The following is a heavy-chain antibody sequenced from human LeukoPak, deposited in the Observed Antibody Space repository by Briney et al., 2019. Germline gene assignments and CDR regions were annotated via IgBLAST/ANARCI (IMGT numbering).Heavy chain of an antibody. CDR2: IIPIFGTA. V-gene: IGHV1-69*13. Sequence: ASVKVSCKASGGTFSSYAISWVRQAPGQGLEWMGGIIPIFGTANYAQKFQGRVTITADESTSTAYMELSSLRSEDTAVYYCARGLDCSGGSCGHWFDPWGQGTLVTASS. J-gene: IGHJ5*02. CDR1: GGTFSSYA. CDR3: ARGLDCSGGSCGHWFDP. D-gene: IGHD2-15*01.